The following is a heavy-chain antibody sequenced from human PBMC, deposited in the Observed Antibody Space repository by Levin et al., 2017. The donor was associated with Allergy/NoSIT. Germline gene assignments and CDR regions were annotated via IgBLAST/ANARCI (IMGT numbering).Heavy chain of an antibody. V-gene: IGHV3-23*01. Sequence: PGGSLRLSCAASGFTFSSYAMSWVRQAPGKGLEWVSAISGSGGSTYYADSVKGRFTISRDNSKNTLYLQMNSLRAEDTAVYYCAARLTVTTWVGAFDIWGQGTMVTVSS. D-gene: IGHD4-17*01. CDR2: ISGSGGST. J-gene: IGHJ3*02. CDR1: GFTFSSYA. CDR3: AARLTVTTWVGAFDI.